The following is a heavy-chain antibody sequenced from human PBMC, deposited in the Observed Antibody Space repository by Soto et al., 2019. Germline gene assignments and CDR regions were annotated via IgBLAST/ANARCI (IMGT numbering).Heavy chain of an antibody. D-gene: IGHD1-26*01. Sequence: PGGSLRLSCAASGFTFSSYWMHWVRQAPGKGLVWVSRIRSDGSSTSYADSVKDRFSISRDNAKNRLFLQMNSLRAEDTAVYYCVSAGTVGSAFDYWGQGTLVTVSS. J-gene: IGHJ4*02. CDR2: IRSDGSST. CDR3: VSAGTVGSAFDY. V-gene: IGHV3-74*01. CDR1: GFTFSSYW.